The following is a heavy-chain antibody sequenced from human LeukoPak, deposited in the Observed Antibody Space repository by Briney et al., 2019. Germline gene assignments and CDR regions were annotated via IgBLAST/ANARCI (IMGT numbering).Heavy chain of an antibody. D-gene: IGHD2-15*01. Sequence: HGESLKISCKGSGYSFTSYWIGWVRQLPGKGLEWMGTIYPGDSDTRYSPSFQGQVTISADKSISTAYLQWSSLKASDTAMYYCARHEESSGSTPDYWGQGTLVTVSS. CDR1: GYSFTSYW. V-gene: IGHV5-51*01. J-gene: IGHJ4*02. CDR2: IYPGDSDT. CDR3: ARHEESSGSTPDY.